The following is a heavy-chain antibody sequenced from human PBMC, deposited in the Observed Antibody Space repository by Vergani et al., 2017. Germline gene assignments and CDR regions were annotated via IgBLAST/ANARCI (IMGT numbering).Heavy chain of an antibody. CDR3: ARVWFGELLDWFDP. V-gene: IGHV4-38-2*02. Sequence: QVQLQESGPGLVKPSETLSLTCTVSGYSISSGYYWGWIRPPPGKGLEWIGSIYHSGSTYYNPSLKSRVTISVDTSKNQFSLQLSSVTAADTAAYYCARVWFGELLDWFDPWGQGTLVTVSS. CDR2: IYHSGST. D-gene: IGHD3-10*01. J-gene: IGHJ5*02. CDR1: GYSISSGYY.